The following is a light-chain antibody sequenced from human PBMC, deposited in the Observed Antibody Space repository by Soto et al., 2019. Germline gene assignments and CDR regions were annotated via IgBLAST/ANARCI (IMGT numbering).Light chain of an antibody. CDR3: SSYTSSSTYML. Sequence: QSALTQPASVSGSPGQSITISCTGTSSDVGGYNYVSWFQQHPGKAPKLMIFDVSNRPSGVSNRFSGSKSGNTASLTISGLQAEDEADYYCSSYTSSSTYMLFGGGTKVTVL. CDR1: SSDVGGYNY. J-gene: IGLJ2*01. V-gene: IGLV2-14*03. CDR2: DVS.